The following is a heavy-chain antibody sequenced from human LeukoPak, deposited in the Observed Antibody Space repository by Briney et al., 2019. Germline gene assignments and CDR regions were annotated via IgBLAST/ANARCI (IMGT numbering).Heavy chain of an antibody. CDR2: ISWNSGSI. J-gene: IGHJ4*02. Sequence: RSGRSLRLSCAASGFTFDDYAMHWVRQAPGKGLEWVSGISWNSGSIGYADSVKGRFTISRDNAKNFLYLQMNSLRAEDMALYYCAKDRYSSSWYVFDYWGQGTLVTVSS. D-gene: IGHD6-13*01. CDR1: GFTFDDYA. CDR3: AKDRYSSSWYVFDY. V-gene: IGHV3-9*03.